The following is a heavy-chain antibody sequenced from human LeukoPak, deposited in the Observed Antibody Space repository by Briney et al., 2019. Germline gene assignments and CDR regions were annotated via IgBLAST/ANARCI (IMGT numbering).Heavy chain of an antibody. V-gene: IGHV3-30*02. CDR3: AKEIYGDPTGGRFQH. D-gene: IGHD4-17*01. J-gene: IGHJ1*01. CDR2: IRYDGSNK. CDR1: GFTFSSYG. Sequence: PGGSLRLSCAASGFTFSSYGMHWVRQAPGKGLEWVTFIRYDGSNKYYADSVKGRFSISRDNSKNTLSLQMNSLRADDTAVYYCAKEIYGDPTGGRFQHWGQGTLVTVSS.